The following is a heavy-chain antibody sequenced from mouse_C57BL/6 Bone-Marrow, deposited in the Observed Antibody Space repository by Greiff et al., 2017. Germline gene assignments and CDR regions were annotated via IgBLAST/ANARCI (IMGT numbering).Heavy chain of an antibody. CDR1: GYTFTSYW. CDR2: NYPGSGST. D-gene: IGHD2-10*02. V-gene: IGHV1-55*01. Sequence: QVQLQQPGAELVKPGASVKMSCKASGYTFTSYWITWVKQRPGQGLEWIGDNYPGSGSTNYNEKFKGKATLTVDQSSGTAYMTLSSLTSADTSVDYCARHCSSNYWYFDIWDRGTTVTVTS. J-gene: IGHJ1*03. CDR3: ARHCSSNYWYFDI.